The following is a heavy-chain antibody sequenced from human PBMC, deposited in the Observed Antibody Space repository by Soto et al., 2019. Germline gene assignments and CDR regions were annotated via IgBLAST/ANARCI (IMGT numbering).Heavy chain of an antibody. D-gene: IGHD5-12*01. CDR1: GYSFTSYW. Sequence: EVQLVQSGAEVKKPGESLKISCKGSGYSFTSYWIGWVRQMPGKGLEWMGIIYPGDSVTRYSPSFQGQVTISADKSISTAYLQWSSLKASDTAMYYCARRQWERDGYNYFDYWGQGTLVTVSS. CDR3: ARRQWERDGYNYFDY. CDR2: IYPGDSVT. J-gene: IGHJ4*02. V-gene: IGHV5-51*01.